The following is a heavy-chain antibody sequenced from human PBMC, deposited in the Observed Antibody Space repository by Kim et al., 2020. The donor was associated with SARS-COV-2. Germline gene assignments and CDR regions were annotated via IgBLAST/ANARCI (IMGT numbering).Heavy chain of an antibody. Sequence: GGSLRLSCAASGFPFSTYGMHWVRQAPGKGLEWVAVIWASGTNKYYSDSVKGRFTFSRDNSKNTLSLQMNSLRAEDTALYYCARERSPYNGFDIWGQGKKGTVSS. CDR3: ARERSPYNGFDI. J-gene: IGHJ3*02. CDR1: GFPFSTYG. D-gene: IGHD1-26*01. CDR2: IWASGTNK. V-gene: IGHV3-33*01.